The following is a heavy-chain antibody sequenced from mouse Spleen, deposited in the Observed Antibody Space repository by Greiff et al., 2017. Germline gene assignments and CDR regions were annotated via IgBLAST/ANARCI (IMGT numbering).Heavy chain of an antibody. J-gene: IGHJ1*01. CDR3: TRGDYGSSWYFDV. CDR2: IYPGNSDT. D-gene: IGHD1-1*01. CDR1: GYTFTSYW. V-gene: IGHV1-5*01. Sequence: VQLQQSGTVLARPGASVKLSCKTSGYTFTSYWMPWVKQRPGQGLEWIGAIYPGNSDTSYNQKFKGKAKLTAVTSASTAYMELSSLTNEDSAVYYCTRGDYGSSWYFDVWGAGTTVTVSS.